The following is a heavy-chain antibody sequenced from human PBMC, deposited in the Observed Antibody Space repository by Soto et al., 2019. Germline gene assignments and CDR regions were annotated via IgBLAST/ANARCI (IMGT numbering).Heavy chain of an antibody. Sequence: RSLTCTVSGGSISSYYWSWIRQPPGKGLEWIGYIYYSGSTNYNPSLRSRVTMSVDRSKNQFSLNLNSVTAADTAMYYCAREGIYPEGRLDHWGQGTLVTVSS. CDR2: IYYSGST. CDR3: AREGIYPEGRLDH. D-gene: IGHD3-10*01. CDR1: GGSISSYY. V-gene: IGHV4-59*01. J-gene: IGHJ5*02.